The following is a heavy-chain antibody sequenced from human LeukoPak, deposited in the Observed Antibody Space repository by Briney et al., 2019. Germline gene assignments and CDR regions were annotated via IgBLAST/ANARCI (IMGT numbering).Heavy chain of an antibody. D-gene: IGHD2-2*01. J-gene: IGHJ6*02. CDR3: ARDSGVVPADGYYYYYGMDV. Sequence: SETLSLTCAVYGGSFSGYYWSWIRQPPGKGLEWIGEINHSGSTNYNPSLKSRVTISVDTSKNQFSLKLSSVTAADTAVYYCARDSGVVPADGYYYYYGMDVWGQGTTVTVSS. CDR1: GGSFSGYY. CDR2: INHSGST. V-gene: IGHV4-34*01.